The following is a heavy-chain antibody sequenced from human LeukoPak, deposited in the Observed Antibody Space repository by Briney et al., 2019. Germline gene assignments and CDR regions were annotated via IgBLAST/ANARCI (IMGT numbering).Heavy chain of an antibody. CDR2: IIPIFGTA. J-gene: IGHJ4*02. CDR3: ARGKDIVVVPAARGGFDY. V-gene: IGHV1-69*06. D-gene: IGHD2-2*01. Sequence: AVKVSCKASGGTFSSYAISWVRQAPGQGLEWMGGIIPIFGTANYAQKFQGRVTITADKSTSTAYMELSSLRSEDTAVYYCARGKDIVVVPAARGGFDYWGQGTLVTVSS. CDR1: GGTFSSYA.